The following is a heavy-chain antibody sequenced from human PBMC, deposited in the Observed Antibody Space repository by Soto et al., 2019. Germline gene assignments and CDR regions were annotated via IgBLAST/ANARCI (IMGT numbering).Heavy chain of an antibody. J-gene: IGHJ6*02. CDR2: IYYSGST. Sequence: SETLSLTCTVSGGSISSGDYYWSWIRQPPGKGLEWIGYIYYSGSTYYNPSLKSRVTISVDTSKNTLYLQMNSLRAEDTAVYYCAKDIWLGAEVSYYYYGMDVWGQGTTVTVSS. V-gene: IGHV4-30-4*02. CDR3: AKDIWLGAEVSYYYYGMDV. CDR1: GGSISSGDYY. D-gene: IGHD1-26*01.